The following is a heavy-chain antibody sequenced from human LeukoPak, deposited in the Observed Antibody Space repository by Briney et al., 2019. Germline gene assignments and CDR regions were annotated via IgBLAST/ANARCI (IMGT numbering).Heavy chain of an antibody. D-gene: IGHD5-12*01. CDR1: GFTFSRYA. J-gene: IGHJ4*02. Sequence: GGSLGLSCSASGFTFSRYAMHWVRQAPGKGLEYVSAISSNGGSTYYADSVKGRFTISRDNSKNTLYLQMSCLRAEDTAVYYCVKDGGYSGYETFGYWGQGTLVTVSS. CDR2: ISSNGGST. CDR3: VKDGGYSGYETFGY. V-gene: IGHV3-64D*06.